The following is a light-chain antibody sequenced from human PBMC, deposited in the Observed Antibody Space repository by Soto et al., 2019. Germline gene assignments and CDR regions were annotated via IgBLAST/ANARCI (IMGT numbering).Light chain of an antibody. CDR1: SGHSSDI. V-gene: IGLV4-60*02. Sequence: QLVLTQSSSASASLGSSVKLTCTLSSGHSSDIIAWHQQQPGKAPRYLMKLEGSGSYNKGSGVPDRFSGSSSGADRYLTISNLQFEDEADYYCETWDSNIHWVFGGGTKVTVL. CDR3: ETWDSNIHWV. CDR2: LEGSGSY. J-gene: IGLJ3*02.